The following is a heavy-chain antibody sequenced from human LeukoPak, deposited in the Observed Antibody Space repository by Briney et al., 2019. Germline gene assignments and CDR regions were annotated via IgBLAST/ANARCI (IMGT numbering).Heavy chain of an antibody. CDR1: GFTFSSYE. J-gene: IGHJ4*02. V-gene: IGHV3-48*03. Sequence: GGSLRLSCAASGFTFSSYEMNWVRQAPGKGLEWVSYISSSGSTIYYADSVKGRFTISRDNAKDSLYLQMNSLRAEDMAVYYCARVVSGNFDYWGQGTPVTVSS. D-gene: IGHD2-15*01. CDR2: ISSSGSTI. CDR3: ARVVSGNFDY.